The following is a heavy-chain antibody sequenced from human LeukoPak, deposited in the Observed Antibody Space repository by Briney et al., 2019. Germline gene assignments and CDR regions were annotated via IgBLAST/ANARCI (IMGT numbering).Heavy chain of an antibody. Sequence: ASVKVSCKASGYMSVGYHMNWVRQAPGQGLEWMGWVNPNNGDTNYAPKFQGRVILTRDPSISTAYLELTSLKFDDTAVYYCTRGGSWFDSWGQGSLVTVSS. D-gene: IGHD3-16*01. V-gene: IGHV1-2*02. CDR3: TRGGSWFDS. CDR2: VNPNNGDT. J-gene: IGHJ5*01. CDR1: GYMSVGYH.